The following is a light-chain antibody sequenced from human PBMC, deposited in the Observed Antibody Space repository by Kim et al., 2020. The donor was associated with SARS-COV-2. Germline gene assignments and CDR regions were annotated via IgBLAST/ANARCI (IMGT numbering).Light chain of an antibody. CDR2: SNN. CDR3: AAWDDSLNGL. CDR1: SSNIGSNT. J-gene: IGLJ3*02. Sequence: ELTQPPSASGTPGQRVTISCSGSSSNIGSNTVNWYHQLPGTAPKLLIYSNNQRPSGVPDRFSGSKSGTSASLAISGLHSEDEADYYCAAWDDSLNGLFGGGTQLTVL. V-gene: IGLV1-44*01.